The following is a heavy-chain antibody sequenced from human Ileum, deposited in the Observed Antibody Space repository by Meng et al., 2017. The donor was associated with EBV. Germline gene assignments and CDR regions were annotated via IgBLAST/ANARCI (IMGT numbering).Heavy chain of an antibody. J-gene: IGHJ4*02. Sequence: QLEAARHGLVQPSGSLSLPCAVSGGSISSSNWWSWVRQPPGKGLEWIGEIYHSGSTNYNPSLKSRVTISVDKSKNQFSLNLSSVTAADTAVYYCARVGQWLPIDYWGQGTLVTVSS. CDR1: GGSISSSNW. CDR2: IYHSGST. V-gene: IGHV4-4*02. D-gene: IGHD6-19*01. CDR3: ARVGQWLPIDY.